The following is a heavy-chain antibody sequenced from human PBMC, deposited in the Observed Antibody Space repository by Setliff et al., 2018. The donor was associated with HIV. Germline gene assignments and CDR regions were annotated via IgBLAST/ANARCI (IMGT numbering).Heavy chain of an antibody. J-gene: IGHJ5*02. Sequence: SETLSLTCTVSGGSISSSSYYWGWIRQPPGKGLEWIGSIYYSGSNKNNPSLRSRISMAVDTSKNQVSLKLSSVTAADTAVYYCARVGCNDDSGYPYNWFDPWGQGTLVTVSS. V-gene: IGHV4-39*07. D-gene: IGHD3-22*01. CDR1: GGSISSSSYY. CDR3: ARVGCNDDSGYPYNWFDP. CDR2: IYYSGSN.